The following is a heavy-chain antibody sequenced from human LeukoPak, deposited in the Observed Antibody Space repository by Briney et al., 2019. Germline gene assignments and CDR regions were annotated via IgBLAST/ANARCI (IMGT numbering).Heavy chain of an antibody. CDR3: ARAAPMIVVVIPSFFDY. D-gene: IGHD3-22*01. CDR1: GFTFSSHG. Sequence: PGGSLRLSCAASGFTFSSHGMHWVRQAPGKGLEWVAFIRYDGSNKYYADSVKGRFTISRDNSKNTLYLQMDSLRAEDTAVYYRARAAPMIVVVIPSFFDYWGQGTLVTVSS. CDR2: IRYDGSNK. V-gene: IGHV3-30*02. J-gene: IGHJ4*02.